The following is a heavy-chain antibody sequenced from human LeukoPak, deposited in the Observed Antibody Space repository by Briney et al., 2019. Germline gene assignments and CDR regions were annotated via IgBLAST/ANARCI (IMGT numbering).Heavy chain of an antibody. Sequence: QASETLSLTCAVYGGSFSGYYWSWIRQPPGKGLEWIGEINHSGSTNYNPSLKSRVTMSVDTSKNQFSLKLSSVTAADTAVYYCARVSKDYYDSSGYYFGADIWGQGTMVTVSS. D-gene: IGHD3-22*01. CDR2: INHSGST. CDR1: GGSFSGYY. CDR3: ARVSKDYYDSSGYYFGADI. J-gene: IGHJ3*02. V-gene: IGHV4-34*01.